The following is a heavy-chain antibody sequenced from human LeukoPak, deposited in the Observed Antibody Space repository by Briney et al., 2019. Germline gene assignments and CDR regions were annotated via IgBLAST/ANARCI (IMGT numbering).Heavy chain of an antibody. V-gene: IGHV1-69*13. CDR2: IIPIFGTA. Sequence: ASVKVSCKASGGTFSSYAISWVRQAPGQGLEWMGGIIPIFGTANYAQKFQGRVTITADESTSTAYMELSSLRSEDTAVYYCARPRNLGQWLAYFDYWGQGTLVTVFS. D-gene: IGHD6-19*01. CDR1: GGTFSSYA. J-gene: IGHJ4*02. CDR3: ARPRNLGQWLAYFDY.